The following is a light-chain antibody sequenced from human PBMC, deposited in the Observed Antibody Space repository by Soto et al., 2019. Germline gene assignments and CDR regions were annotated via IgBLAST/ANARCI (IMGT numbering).Light chain of an antibody. Sequence: EIVLTQSPATLSLSPGERATLSCRASESISTYLGWYQQKPGQPPRPLIYDASSRATGIPARFSGSGSGTDFTLTISSLEPEDSAVYFCQQRSSGVTFGQGTRLEIK. CDR3: QQRSSGVT. CDR2: DAS. J-gene: IGKJ5*01. CDR1: ESISTY. V-gene: IGKV3-11*01.